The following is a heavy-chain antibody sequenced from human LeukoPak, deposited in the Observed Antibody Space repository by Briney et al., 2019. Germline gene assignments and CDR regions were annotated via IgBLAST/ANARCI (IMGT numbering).Heavy chain of an antibody. V-gene: IGHV3-49*03. CDR3: TRGVGQQLIPPDY. CDR1: GFTFGDYA. D-gene: IGHD6-13*01. Sequence: PGRSPRLSCTASGFTFGDYAMSWFRQAPGKGLEWVGFIRSKTYGGTTGYAASVKDTFTISRDDSKSVVYLQMNSLKTEDTAFYYCTRGVGQQLIPPDYWGQGTLVTVSS. CDR2: IRSKTYGGTT. J-gene: IGHJ4*02.